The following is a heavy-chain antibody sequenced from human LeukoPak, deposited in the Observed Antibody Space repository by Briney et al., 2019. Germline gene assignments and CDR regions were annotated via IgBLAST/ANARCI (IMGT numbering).Heavy chain of an antibody. CDR1: GFTFSTSW. Sequence: PGGSLRLSCAASGFTFSTSWMTWVRQAPGKGLEWVANIKQDGSDKYYMDSVKGRFTISRDNAKNSLYLQMSSLRAEDTAVYYCAKGSGWFRFDYWGQGTLVTVSS. V-gene: IGHV3-7*03. CDR3: AKGSGWFRFDY. D-gene: IGHD6-13*01. CDR2: IKQDGSDK. J-gene: IGHJ4*02.